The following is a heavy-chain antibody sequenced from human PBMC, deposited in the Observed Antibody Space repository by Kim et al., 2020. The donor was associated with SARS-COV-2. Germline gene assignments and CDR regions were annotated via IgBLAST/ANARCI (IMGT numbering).Heavy chain of an antibody. D-gene: IGHD3-10*01. J-gene: IGHJ4*02. CDR3: ARRASGRAEADY. V-gene: IGHV3-53*01. Sequence: YAGSVIDRFTISRANAKNTLYLQMNRRRAEDTAVYYCARRASGRAEADYWGQGTLVTVSS.